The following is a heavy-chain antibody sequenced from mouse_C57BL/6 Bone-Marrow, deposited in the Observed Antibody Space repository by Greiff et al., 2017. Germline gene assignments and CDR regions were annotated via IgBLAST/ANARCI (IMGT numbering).Heavy chain of an antibody. CDR1: GYTFTSYW. CDR3: AREGGVSGDVDY. V-gene: IGHV1-50*01. Sequence: QVQLQQPGAELVKPGASVKLSCKASGYTFTSYWMQWVKQRPGQGLEWIGEIDPSDSYTNYNQKFKGKATLTVDTSSSPAYMQLSSLTSEDSAVYYGAREGGVSGDVDYWGRGNALTVSS. CDR2: IDPSDSYT. J-gene: IGHJ2*01. D-gene: IGHD1-3*01.